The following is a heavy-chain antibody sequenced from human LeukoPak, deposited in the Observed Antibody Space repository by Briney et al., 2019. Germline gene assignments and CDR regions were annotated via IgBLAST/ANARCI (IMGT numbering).Heavy chain of an antibody. CDR1: GFTFSSYS. CDR3: ARDPPTRQYTNSFSLDY. V-gene: IGHV3-48*02. CDR2: ISSSSSTR. J-gene: IGHJ4*02. Sequence: GGSLRLSCAASGFTFSSYSMNWVRQAPGKGLEWVSYISSSSSTRYYADSVKGRFTISRDNAKNSLFLQMNSLRDEDTAVYYCARDPPTRQYTNSFSLDYWGQGTLVTVSS. D-gene: IGHD6-13*01.